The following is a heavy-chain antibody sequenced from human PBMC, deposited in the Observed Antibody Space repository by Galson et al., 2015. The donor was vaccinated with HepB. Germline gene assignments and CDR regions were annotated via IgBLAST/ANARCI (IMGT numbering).Heavy chain of an antibody. CDR3: ARDYRPAFGSGNFYPNWFDR. V-gene: IGHV3-21*01. CDR2: ITADSTYI. D-gene: IGHD3-10*01. J-gene: IGHJ5*02. CDR1: GFTFSTYN. Sequence: SLRLSCAASGFTFSTYNMNWVRQAPGKGLEWVSSITADSTYIYYADSLKGRFTISRDNAKDSLFLQMDSLRAEDTAVYYCARDYRPAFGSGNFYPNWFDRWGQGTLVTVSS.